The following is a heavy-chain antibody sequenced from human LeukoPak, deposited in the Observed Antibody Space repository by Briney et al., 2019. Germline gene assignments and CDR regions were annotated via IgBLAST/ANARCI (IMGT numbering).Heavy chain of an antibody. D-gene: IGHD3-22*01. CDR1: GYTFTNYD. V-gene: IGHV1-8*01. CDR2: MNPNSGNT. J-gene: IGHJ3*02. CDR3: ARDGSREYYDRESKDAFDI. Sequence: ASVKVSCKASGYTFTNYDINWVRQATGQGLEWMGWMNPNSGNTGYAQKFQGRVTMTRDTSISTAYMELSRLRSDDTAVYYCARDGSREYYDRESKDAFDIWGQGTMVTVSS.